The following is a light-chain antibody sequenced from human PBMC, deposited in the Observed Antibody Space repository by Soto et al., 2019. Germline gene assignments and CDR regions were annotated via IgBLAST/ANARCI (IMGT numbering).Light chain of an antibody. V-gene: IGLV2-14*01. Sequence: QSALTQPASVSGSPGQSITLSCTGTSSDVGGYNYVSWYQQHPGKAPKLMIYHVSNRPSGVSNRFSGSKSGNTASLTISGLQAEDGADYYCSSYTSSSTYVVFGGGTKLTVL. CDR3: SSYTSSSTYVV. J-gene: IGLJ2*01. CDR1: SSDVGGYNY. CDR2: HVS.